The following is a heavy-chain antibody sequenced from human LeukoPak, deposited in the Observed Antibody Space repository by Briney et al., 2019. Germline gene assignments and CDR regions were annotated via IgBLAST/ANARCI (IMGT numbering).Heavy chain of an antibody. CDR2: IYTSGST. J-gene: IGHJ4*02. D-gene: IGHD3-10*01. CDR1: GGSISSYY. V-gene: IGHV4-4*07. Sequence: PSETLSLTCTVSGGSISSYYWSWIRQPAGKGLEWIGRIYTSGSTNYNPSLKSRVTMSVDTSKNQFSLKLSSVTAADTAVYYCARAGLDYGSGSYSYFDYWGQGTLVTVSS. CDR3: ARAGLDYGSGSYSYFDY.